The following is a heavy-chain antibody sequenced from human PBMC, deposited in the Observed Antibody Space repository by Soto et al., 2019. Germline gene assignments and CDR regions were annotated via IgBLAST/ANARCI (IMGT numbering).Heavy chain of an antibody. V-gene: IGHV3-23*01. D-gene: IGHD6-13*01. J-gene: IGHJ4*02. CDR1: GFSFSSYA. Sequence: GGSVRLSCAASGFSFSSYAMSWVRQAPGKGLEWVSAISGSGGSTYYADSVKGRFTISRDNSKNTLYLQMNSLRAEDTAVYYCAKVYSSSWYFDYWGQGTLVTVSS. CDR3: AKVYSSSWYFDY. CDR2: ISGSGGST.